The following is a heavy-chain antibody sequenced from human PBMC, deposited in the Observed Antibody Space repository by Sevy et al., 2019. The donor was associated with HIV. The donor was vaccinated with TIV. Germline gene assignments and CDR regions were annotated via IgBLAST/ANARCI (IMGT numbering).Heavy chain of an antibody. CDR2: FEEDGEI. CDR3: ATDIVVGRDY. CDR1: GYTLNYFS. D-gene: IGHD2-2*01. Sequence: ASVKVSCKVSGYTLNYFSMHWVRQAPGKGLEWMGGFEEDGEILYAQKFQGRVTMTEDTSTETVYMELGRLRPEDTAVYYCATDIVVGRDYWGQGTLVTVSS. J-gene: IGHJ4*02. V-gene: IGHV1-24*01.